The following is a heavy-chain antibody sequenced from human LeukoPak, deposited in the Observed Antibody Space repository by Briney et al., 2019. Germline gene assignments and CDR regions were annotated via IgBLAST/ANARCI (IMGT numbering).Heavy chain of an antibody. J-gene: IGHJ3*02. V-gene: IGHV4-39*07. CDR1: AGSIISSSKF. Sequence: SETLSLTCTVSAGSIISSSKFWGWIRQSPGKGLEWIGSIYYSGSTYCNPSLKSRVTILVDTSKNQFSLRLTSVTVADTAVYYCARNAWGNDAFDIWGQGTMVTVSS. CDR2: IYYSGST. D-gene: IGHD7-27*01. CDR3: ARNAWGNDAFDI.